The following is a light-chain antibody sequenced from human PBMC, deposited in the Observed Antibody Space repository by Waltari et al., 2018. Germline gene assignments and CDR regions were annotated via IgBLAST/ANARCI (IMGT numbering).Light chain of an antibody. J-gene: IGLJ2*01. V-gene: IGLV1-40*01. CDR2: AST. CDR3: QSYDTRLSASVI. Sequence: QSVLTHPPTVSGAPGQTVTISCIGGSPNMGAGNDVHWYQQLPQTAPKLPIHASTSRPSGISDRFSGSKSGTSASLVITGLQIEDEAVYYCQSYDTRLSASVIFGGGTELTVL. CDR1: SPNMGAGND.